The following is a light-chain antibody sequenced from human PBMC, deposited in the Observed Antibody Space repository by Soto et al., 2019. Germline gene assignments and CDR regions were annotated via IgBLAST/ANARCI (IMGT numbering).Light chain of an antibody. CDR3: QQYGSSPLIT. CDR2: GVS. Sequence: EIVLTQSPGILSLSPGERASLSCGASQSISSSFLAWYQQKPGQAPKFLIYGVSSRATGIPDRFSGSGSGTDFTLTISRLEPEDFAVYHCQQYGSSPLITFGQGTRLEIK. V-gene: IGKV3-20*01. CDR1: QSISSSF. J-gene: IGKJ5*01.